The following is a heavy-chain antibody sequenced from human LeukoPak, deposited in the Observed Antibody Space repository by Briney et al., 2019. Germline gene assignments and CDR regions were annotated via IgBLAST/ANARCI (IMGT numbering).Heavy chain of an antibody. Sequence: ASVKVSCKASGGTFSSYAISWVRQAPGQGLEWMGGIIPIFGTANYAQKFQGRVTMTEDTSTDTAYMELSSLRSEDTAVYYCATESGSYLRGLSFDYWGQGTLVTVSS. CDR3: ATESGSYLRGLSFDY. J-gene: IGHJ4*02. V-gene: IGHV1-69*06. D-gene: IGHD1-26*01. CDR1: GGTFSSYA. CDR2: IIPIFGTA.